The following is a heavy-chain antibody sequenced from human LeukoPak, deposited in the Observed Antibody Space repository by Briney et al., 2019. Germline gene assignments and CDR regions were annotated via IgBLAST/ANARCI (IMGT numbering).Heavy chain of an antibody. D-gene: IGHD6-19*01. CDR3: AKVGGQPTRSGWYLTTYYFDY. CDR2: ISGSGGST. Sequence: GGSLRLSCAASGFTFSSYAMSWVRQAPGKGLEWVSAISGSGGSTYYADSVKGRFTISRDNSKNTLYLQMNSLRAEDTAVYYCAKVGGQPTRSGWYLTTYYFDYWGQGTLVTVSS. J-gene: IGHJ4*02. CDR1: GFTFSSYA. V-gene: IGHV3-23*01.